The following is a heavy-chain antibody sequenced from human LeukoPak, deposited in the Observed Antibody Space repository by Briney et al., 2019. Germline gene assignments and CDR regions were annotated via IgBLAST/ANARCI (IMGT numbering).Heavy chain of an antibody. CDR1: GGTFSSYA. CDR3: ARARYSSSWYGAYYFDY. V-gene: IGHV1-69*13. J-gene: IGHJ4*02. Sequence: ASVKVSCKASGGTFSSYAISWVRQAPGQGLEWMGGIIPIFGTANYAQKFQGRVTITADESTSTAYMELSSLRSEDTAVYYCARARYSSSWYGAYYFDYWGQGTLVTVSS. D-gene: IGHD6-13*01. CDR2: IIPIFGTA.